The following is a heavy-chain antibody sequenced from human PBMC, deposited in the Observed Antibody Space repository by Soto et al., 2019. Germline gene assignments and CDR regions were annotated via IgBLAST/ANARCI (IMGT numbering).Heavy chain of an antibody. D-gene: IGHD5-18*01. Sequence: QVQLQESGPGLVKPSGTLSLTCAVSGGSISSSNWWSWVRQPPGKGLEWIGEIYHSGSTNYNPSLKGRVTISVDKSKNQFSLKLSSVTAADTAVYYCARIVDTAMVTGPTADYGMDVWGQGTTVTVSS. V-gene: IGHV4-4*02. J-gene: IGHJ6*02. CDR3: ARIVDTAMVTGPTADYGMDV. CDR2: IYHSGST. CDR1: GGSISSSNW.